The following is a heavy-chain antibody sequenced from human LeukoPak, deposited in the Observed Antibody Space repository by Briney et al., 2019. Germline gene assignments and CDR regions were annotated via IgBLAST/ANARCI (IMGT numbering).Heavy chain of an antibody. CDR1: GGTFSSYA. CDR2: MNPNSGTT. D-gene: IGHD2-8*02. V-gene: IGHV1-8*02. J-gene: IGHJ6*03. CDR3: ARRTGYYNYMDV. Sequence: ASVKVSCKASGGTFSSYAISWVRQAPGQGLEWMGWMNPNSGTTGYAQKFQGRVTMTRNTSISTAYMELSSLRSEDTAVYYCARRTGYYNYMDVWGKGTTVTVSS.